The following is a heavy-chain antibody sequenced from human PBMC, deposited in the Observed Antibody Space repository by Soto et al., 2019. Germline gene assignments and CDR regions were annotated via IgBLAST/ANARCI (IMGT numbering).Heavy chain of an antibody. D-gene: IGHD3-9*01. V-gene: IGHV4-34*01. CDR1: GGSFSGYY. CDR3: VRVDDY. Sequence: SETLSLTCAVYGGSFSGYYWSWIRQPPGKGLEWIGEINHGGSTKYNPSLKSRVTISLDTSKNQFSLKLSSVTAADTAVYYCVRVDDYWGQGTLVTVS. J-gene: IGHJ4*02. CDR2: INHGGST.